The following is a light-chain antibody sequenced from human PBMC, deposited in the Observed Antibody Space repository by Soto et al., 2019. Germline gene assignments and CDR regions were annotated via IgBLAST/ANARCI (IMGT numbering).Light chain of an antibody. CDR2: YDS. CDR3: QVCDVSSDHPVV. CDR1: NIGSQS. V-gene: IGLV3-21*04. Sequence: SYELTQPPSVSVAPGKTASITCGGNNIGSQSVHWYRQKPGQAPVLVIYYDSDRPSGIPERFSGSNSGNTATLTISRVEAGDEADYYCQVCDVSSDHPVVFGGGTKLTVL. J-gene: IGLJ2*01.